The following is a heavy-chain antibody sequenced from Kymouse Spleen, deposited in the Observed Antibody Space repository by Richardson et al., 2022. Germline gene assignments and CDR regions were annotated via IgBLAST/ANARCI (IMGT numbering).Heavy chain of an antibody. D-gene: IGHD1-7*01. CDR1: GFTFDDYA. CDR2: ISWNSGSI. Sequence: EVQLVESGGGLVQPGRSLRLSCAASGFTFDDYAMHWVRQAPGKGLEWVSGISWNSGSIGYADSVKGRFTISRDNAKNSLYLQMNSLRAEDTALYYCAKDKGTGTKDYYYGMDVWGQGTTVTVSS. V-gene: IGHV3-9*01. J-gene: IGHJ6*02. CDR3: AKDKGTGTKDYYYGMDV.